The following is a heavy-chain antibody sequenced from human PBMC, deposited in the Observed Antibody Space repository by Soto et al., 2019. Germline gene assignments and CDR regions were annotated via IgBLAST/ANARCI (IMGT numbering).Heavy chain of an antibody. Sequence: QVQLVQSGAEVKKPGASVKVSCKASGYTFTSYDINWVRQATGQGLEWMGWMNPNSGNTGYAQKFQGRVTMPRNTSIRTAYMELSSLRSEDTAVYYCARGVGDFCSERPNAFDIWGQGTMVTVSS. CDR3: ARGVGDFCSERPNAFDI. CDR1: GYTFTSYD. CDR2: MNPNSGNT. V-gene: IGHV1-8*01. D-gene: IGHD3-3*01. J-gene: IGHJ3*02.